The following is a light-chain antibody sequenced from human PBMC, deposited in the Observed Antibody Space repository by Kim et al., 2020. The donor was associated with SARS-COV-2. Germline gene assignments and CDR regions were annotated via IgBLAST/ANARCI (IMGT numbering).Light chain of an antibody. V-gene: IGLV3-1*01. CDR2: EDL. J-gene: IGLJ1*01. Sequence: SYELTQPPSVSVSPGQTASITCSGDKLGDKYACWFQQKPGQSPVLVIYEDLKRPLGIPERFSGSNSGNTATLTISGTQAMDEADYYCQAWDSSTVVFGTG. CDR1: KLGDKY. CDR3: QAWDSSTVV.